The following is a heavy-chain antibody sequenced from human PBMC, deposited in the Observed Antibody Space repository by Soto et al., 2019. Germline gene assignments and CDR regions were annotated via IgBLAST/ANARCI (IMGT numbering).Heavy chain of an antibody. CDR2: IYYSGST. CDR3: ARITYYYDSSGYPRGYYFDY. V-gene: IGHV4-31*03. Sequence: NPSETLSLTCTVSGGSISSGGYYWSWIRQHPGKGLEWIGYIYYSGSTYYNPSLKSRVTISIDTSKNQFSLKLSSVTAADTAVYYCARITYYYDSSGYPRGYYFDYWGQGTLVTVSS. CDR1: GGSISSGGYY. J-gene: IGHJ4*02. D-gene: IGHD3-22*01.